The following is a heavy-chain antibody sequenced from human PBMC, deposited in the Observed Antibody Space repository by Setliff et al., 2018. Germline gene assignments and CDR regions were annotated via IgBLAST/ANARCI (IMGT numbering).Heavy chain of an antibody. V-gene: IGHV4-38-2*01. CDR2: VLHSGRT. CDR3: ARLDTNTYATFDY. CDR1: GFSIISNYY. D-gene: IGHD5-18*01. J-gene: IGHJ4*02. Sequence: PSETLSLTCAVSGFSIISNYYWAWIRQPPGKGLEWIGSVLHSGRTPYNPSLKSRVTISADTSKNQFSLKLPSVTAADTAVYYCARLDTNTYATFDYWGQGTLGTVSS.